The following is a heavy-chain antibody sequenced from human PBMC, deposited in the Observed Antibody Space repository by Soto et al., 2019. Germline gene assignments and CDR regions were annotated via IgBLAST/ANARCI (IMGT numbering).Heavy chain of an antibody. CDR3: ARGSIAVASQDY. D-gene: IGHD6-19*01. Sequence: PSETLSLTCTVSGGSISSGDYYWSWIRQPPGKGLEWIGYIYYSGSTYYNPSLKSRVTISVDTSKNQFSLKLSSVTAADTAVYYCARGSIAVASQDYWGQGTLVTVSS. V-gene: IGHV4-30-4*01. CDR1: GGSISSGDYY. CDR2: IYYSGST. J-gene: IGHJ4*02.